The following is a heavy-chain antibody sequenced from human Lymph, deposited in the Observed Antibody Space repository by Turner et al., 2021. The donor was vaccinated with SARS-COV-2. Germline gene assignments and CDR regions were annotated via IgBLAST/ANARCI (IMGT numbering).Heavy chain of an antibody. J-gene: IGHJ4*02. V-gene: IGHV1-2*02. CDR1: GYTFTGYY. Sequence: QVQLVQSGAEVKKPGASVKVSCKASGYTFTGYYMHWVRQAPGQVLEWMGWINPNSGGTNYAQKFQGRFTMTRDTSISTAYMELSRLRSDYTAVYYCARSRDLQSMVRGVDPFDYWGQGTLVTVSS. D-gene: IGHD3-10*01. CDR2: INPNSGGT. CDR3: ARSRDLQSMVRGVDPFDY.